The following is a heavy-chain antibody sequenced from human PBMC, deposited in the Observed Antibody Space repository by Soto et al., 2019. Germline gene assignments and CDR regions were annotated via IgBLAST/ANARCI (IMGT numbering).Heavy chain of an antibody. V-gene: IGHV1-46*01. J-gene: IGHJ5*02. CDR3: ARSSGGNFGIIIEGTNWFAP. CDR1: GFSFTGYY. Sequence: ASVKVSCKASGFSFTGYYIHWLRQAPGQGLEWMGVINPHGGSTAYAQKFKGRVTLTRDTSASTVYMEVSSLTSEDTAMYYCARSSGGNFGIIIEGTNWFAPWGQGTLVTVSS. CDR2: INPHGGST. D-gene: IGHD1-26*01.